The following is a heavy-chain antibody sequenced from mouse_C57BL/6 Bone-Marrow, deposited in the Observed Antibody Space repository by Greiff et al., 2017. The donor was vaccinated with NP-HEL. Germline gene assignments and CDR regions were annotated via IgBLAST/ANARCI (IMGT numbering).Heavy chain of an antibody. CDR1: GYTFTSYW. Sequence: VQLQQSGAELVRPGSSVKLSCKASGYTFTSYWMHWVKQRPIQGLEWIGNIDPSDSETHYNQKFKDKATLTVDKSSSTAYMQLSSLTSEDSAVYYCARREDYGSSSYYAMDYWGQGTSVTVSS. D-gene: IGHD1-1*01. CDR2: IDPSDSET. CDR3: ARREDYGSSSYYAMDY. J-gene: IGHJ4*01. V-gene: IGHV1-52*01.